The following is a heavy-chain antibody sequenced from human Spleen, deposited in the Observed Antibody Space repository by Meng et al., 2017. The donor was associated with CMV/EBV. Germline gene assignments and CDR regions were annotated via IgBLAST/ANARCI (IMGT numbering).Heavy chain of an antibody. D-gene: IGHD5/OR15-5a*01. J-gene: IGHJ2*01. CDR1: GFSLTTSRVG. Sequence: QITLKESGPTLVKLTQTLPLTCTFPGFSLTTSRVGVGWIRQSPGKALEWLALIYWDDDKRYSPSLNSRLTITKDTSKNQVVLTMINMDPVDTATYYCVHRIRDDSVGYWYFDLWGRGTLVTVSS. CDR2: IYWDDDK. CDR3: VHRIRDDSVGYWYFDL. V-gene: IGHV2-5*02.